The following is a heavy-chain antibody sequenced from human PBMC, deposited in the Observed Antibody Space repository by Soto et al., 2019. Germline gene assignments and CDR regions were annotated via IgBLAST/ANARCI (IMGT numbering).Heavy chain of an antibody. CDR2: IIPILGET. CDR3: ARGLGGRMDD. Sequence: QVQLVQSGAEVKKPGSSVRVSCKASGTIFSSYTISWVRQAPGQGLEWMGRIIPILGETNSAQKFQGRVTLTADKSTNTAYKELNNLRLEETAHEYCARGLGGRMDDWGQGTTVTVSS. V-gene: IGHV1-69*08. D-gene: IGHD3-16*01. CDR1: GTIFSSYT. J-gene: IGHJ6*02.